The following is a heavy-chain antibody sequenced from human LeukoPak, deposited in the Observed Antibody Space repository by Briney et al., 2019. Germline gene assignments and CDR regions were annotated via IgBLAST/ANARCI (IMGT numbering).Heavy chain of an antibody. J-gene: IGHJ4*02. D-gene: IGHD3-16*02. CDR2: ISSSSSYI. Sequence: PGGSLRLSCAASGFTFSSYSMNWVRQAPGKGLEWVSSISSSSSYIYYADSVKGRFTISRDNAKNTLYLQMKSLRAEDTAVYYCAKPTPSGRLGELSPFDYWGQGTLVTVSS. V-gene: IGHV3-21*04. CDR1: GFTFSSYS. CDR3: AKPTPSGRLGELSPFDY.